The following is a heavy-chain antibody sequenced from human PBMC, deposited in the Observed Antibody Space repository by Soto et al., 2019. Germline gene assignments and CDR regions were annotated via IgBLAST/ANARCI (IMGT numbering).Heavy chain of an antibody. V-gene: IGHV3-23*01. J-gene: IGHJ5*02. CDR2: VSGHSRSI. CDR1: GFTLSNYA. CDR3: AKTNPSSAHTSGWNDWFDP. D-gene: IGHD6-19*01. Sequence: DVQLLESGGGLVQPWVSLRLTWAASGFTLSNYAMSWVRQAPGKGLEWVSVVSGHSRSIYYADSVRGRFTISRDNSKNTLYLQMNSLRVEDTAVYHCAKTNPSSAHTSGWNDWFDPWGQGTLVTVSS.